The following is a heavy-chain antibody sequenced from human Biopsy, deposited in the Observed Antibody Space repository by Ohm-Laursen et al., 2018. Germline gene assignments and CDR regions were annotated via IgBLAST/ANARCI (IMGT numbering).Heavy chain of an antibody. V-gene: IGHV4-59*01. CDR2: ISYTGYT. CDR1: GDSITRSY. Sequence: TLSLTCPLSGDSITRSYWSWIRQPPGKGLDWFGHISYTGYTSYNASLKSRVSISVATSRNHFSLRLSSLTAADTSVYYCARGSNDFGGLYFPRWGQGTLLTVSS. J-gene: IGHJ4*02. D-gene: IGHD4-23*01. CDR3: ARGSNDFGGLYFPR.